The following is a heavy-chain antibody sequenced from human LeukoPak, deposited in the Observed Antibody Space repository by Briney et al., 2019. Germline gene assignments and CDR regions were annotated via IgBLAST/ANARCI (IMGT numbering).Heavy chain of an antibody. CDR2: INSDGSDT. J-gene: IGHJ4*02. CDR3: TRGDFYVGAQDY. Sequence: GGSLRLSCAASEFTFSSYWMHWVRQAPGKRLVWVSRINSDGSDTSYADSVKGRFTISRDNAKNTLYLQMNNLGAGDTAVYYCTRGDFYVGAQDYWGQGTLVAVSS. CDR1: EFTFSSYW. V-gene: IGHV3-74*01. D-gene: IGHD1-26*01.